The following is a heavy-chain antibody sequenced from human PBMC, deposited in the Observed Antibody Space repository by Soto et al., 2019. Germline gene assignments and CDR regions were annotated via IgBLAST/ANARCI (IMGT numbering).Heavy chain of an antibody. CDR1: GGSFSGYY. D-gene: IGHD6-13*01. Sequence: TLSLTCAVYGGSFSGYYWSWIRQPPGKGLEWIGEINHSGSTNYNPSLKSRVTISVDTSKNQFSLKLSSVTAADTAVYYCARSFDVAAAGRFDYWGQGTLVTVSS. V-gene: IGHV4-34*09. CDR3: ARSFDVAAAGRFDY. J-gene: IGHJ4*02. CDR2: INHSGST.